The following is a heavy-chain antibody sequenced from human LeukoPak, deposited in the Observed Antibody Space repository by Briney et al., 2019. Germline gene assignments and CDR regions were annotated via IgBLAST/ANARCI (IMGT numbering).Heavy chain of an antibody. CDR3: AKDRRLGYGDYDAFDI. V-gene: IGHV3-23*01. J-gene: IGHJ3*02. CDR2: ISGSGGST. D-gene: IGHD4-17*01. CDR1: GFTFSSYA. Sequence: PGGSLRLSCAASGFTFSSYAMSWVRQAPGKGLEWVSAISGSGGSTYYADSVKGRFTISRDNSKNTLYLQMNSLRAEDTAVYYCAKDRRLGYGDYDAFDIWGQGTMVTVSS.